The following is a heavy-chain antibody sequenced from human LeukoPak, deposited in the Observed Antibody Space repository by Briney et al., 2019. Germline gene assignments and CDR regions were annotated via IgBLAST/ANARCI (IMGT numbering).Heavy chain of an antibody. D-gene: IGHD4-11*01. J-gene: IGHJ4*01. CDR2: IWSDGSNK. CDR3: AKDAQRGFDYSNSLEH. CDR1: GFTFSHYG. V-gene: IGHV3-33*06. Sequence: GGSLRLSCAASGFTFSHYGMHWVRQPPGKGLEWGAVIWSDGSNKFYADSVKGRFTISRDNFKNTVFLQMNSLRTGDTALYYCAKDAQRGFDYSNSLEHWGQGSLVTVSS.